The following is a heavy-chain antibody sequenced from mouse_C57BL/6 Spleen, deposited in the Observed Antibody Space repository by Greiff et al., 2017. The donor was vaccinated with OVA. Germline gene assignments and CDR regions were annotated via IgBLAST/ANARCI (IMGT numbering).Heavy chain of an antibody. Sequence: EVKLVESGGGLVQPGGSMKLSCVASGFTFSNYWMNWVRQSPEKGLEWVAQIRLKSDNYATHYAESVKGRFTISRDDSKSSVYLQMNNLRAEDTGIYYCTPVYDYDWFAYWGQGTLVTVSA. V-gene: IGHV6-3*01. D-gene: IGHD2-4*01. CDR1: GFTFSNYW. J-gene: IGHJ3*01. CDR2: IRLKSDNYAT. CDR3: TPVYDYDWFAY.